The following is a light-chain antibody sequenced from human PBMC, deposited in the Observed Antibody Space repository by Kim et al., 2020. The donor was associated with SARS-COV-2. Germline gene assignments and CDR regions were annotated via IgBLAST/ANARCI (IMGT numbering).Light chain of an antibody. Sequence: SASVGDSVTITCRASHSTTIYLYWYQQKPATAPKLLIYAASSLQSGVQSRFSGSGSGIDFTLTISSLQPEAFATDYCQQSYSTMTFGQGTQVDIK. V-gene: IGKV1-39*01. CDR3: QQSYSTMT. J-gene: IGKJ1*01. CDR2: AAS. CDR1: HSTTIY.